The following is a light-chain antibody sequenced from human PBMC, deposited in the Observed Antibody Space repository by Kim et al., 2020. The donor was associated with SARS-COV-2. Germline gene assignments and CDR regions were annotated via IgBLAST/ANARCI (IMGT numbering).Light chain of an antibody. Sequence: EIVLTQSPGTLSLSPGERATLSCRASQSISSSYLGWYQQKPGQAPRLIIYAASSRATGIPDRFSGSGSGTDFTLTISRLEPEDFATYYCQQYDTSPPVTFGQGTRLEIK. CDR3: QQYDTSPPVT. CDR1: QSISSSY. V-gene: IGKV3-20*01. CDR2: AAS. J-gene: IGKJ5*01.